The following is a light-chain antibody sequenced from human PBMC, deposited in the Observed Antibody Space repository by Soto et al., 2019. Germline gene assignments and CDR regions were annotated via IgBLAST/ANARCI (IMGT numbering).Light chain of an antibody. Sequence: EIVLTQSPGTLSLSPGERATLSCRASQSVRNRYMAWYQQKPGQAPRLLMYDASRRATGIPDRFSGSGSGTDFTLTISRLEPEDFAVYHSQQYGTSPRTFGQGTKVEIK. V-gene: IGKV3-20*01. CDR1: QSVRNRY. J-gene: IGKJ1*01. CDR3: QQYGTSPRT. CDR2: DAS.